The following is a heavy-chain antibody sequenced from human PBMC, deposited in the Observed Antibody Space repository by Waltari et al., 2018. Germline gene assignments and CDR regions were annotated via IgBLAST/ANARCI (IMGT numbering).Heavy chain of an antibody. CDR3: ACPGTAAAGLYYYMDV. D-gene: IGHD6-13*01. J-gene: IGHJ6*03. Sequence: QLQLQESGPGLVKPSETLSLTCTVSGDSISSGTYYWGWLRQPPGKGLEWIGSFYYRGSTYYNPSLKSRVTIFVDTSKNHFSLILTSVTAADTAVYYCACPGTAAAGLYYYMDVWGKGTTVTVSS. CDR2: FYYRGST. CDR1: GDSISSGTYY. V-gene: IGHV4-39*02.